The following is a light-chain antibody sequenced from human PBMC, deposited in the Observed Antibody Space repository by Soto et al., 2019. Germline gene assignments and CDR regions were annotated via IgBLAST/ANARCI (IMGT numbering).Light chain of an antibody. Sequence: EIVMTQSPSTLSVSPGERATLSCRASQGIKDYLAWFQQKPGQAPRLLIYDASNRATGIPARFSGSGSGTDFTLTISSLEPEDFAVYYCQQRSNWPTFGQGTKVDIK. CDR1: QGIKDY. J-gene: IGKJ1*01. CDR2: DAS. CDR3: QQRSNWPT. V-gene: IGKV3D-11*01.